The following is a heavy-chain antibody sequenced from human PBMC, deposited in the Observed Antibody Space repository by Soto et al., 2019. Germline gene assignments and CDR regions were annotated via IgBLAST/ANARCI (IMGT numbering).Heavy chain of an antibody. J-gene: IGHJ6*02. CDR1: GGSISSSNW. Sequence: SETLSLTCAVSGGSISSSNWWSWVRQPPGKGLEWIGEIYHSGSTNYSPSLKSRVTISVDKSKNQFSLKLSSVTAADTAVYYCARVSHSSGWYALGGMDVWGQGTTVTVSS. D-gene: IGHD6-19*01. CDR3: ARVSHSSGWYALGGMDV. CDR2: IYHSGST. V-gene: IGHV4-4*02.